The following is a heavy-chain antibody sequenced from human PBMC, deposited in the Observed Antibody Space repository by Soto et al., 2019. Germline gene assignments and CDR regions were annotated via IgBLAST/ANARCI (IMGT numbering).Heavy chain of an antibody. J-gene: IGHJ5*02. Sequence: ASETLSLTCTVSGGSISSSSYYWGWIRQPPGKGLEWIGSIYYSGSTYYNPSLKSRVTISVDTSKNQFSLKLSSVTAADTAVYYCASPKIAFYNWFDPWGQGTLVTVPQ. CDR1: GGSISSSSYY. CDR2: IYYSGST. CDR3: ASPKIAFYNWFDP. V-gene: IGHV4-39*01. D-gene: IGHD3-3*02.